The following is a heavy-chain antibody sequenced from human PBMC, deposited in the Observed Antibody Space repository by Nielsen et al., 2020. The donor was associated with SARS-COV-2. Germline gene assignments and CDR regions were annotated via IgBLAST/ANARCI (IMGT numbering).Heavy chain of an antibody. CDR1: GFTFSSYA. CDR2: ISGSGGAT. J-gene: IGHJ4*02. CDR3: ARERATVTTHFGY. Sequence: GESLKISCAASGFTFSSYAMSWVRQAPGKGLEWVSVISGSGGATFYADSVKGRFTVSRDNSKNTLYLQMNSLRAEDTAVYYCARERATVTTHFGYWGQGTLVTVSS. D-gene: IGHD4-17*01. V-gene: IGHV3-23*01.